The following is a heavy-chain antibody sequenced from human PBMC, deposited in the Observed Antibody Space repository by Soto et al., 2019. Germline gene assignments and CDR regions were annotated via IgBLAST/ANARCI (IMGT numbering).Heavy chain of an antibody. J-gene: IGHJ4*02. V-gene: IGHV1-18*01. CDR3: ARGRYGDY. CDR2: ISAHNGNT. Sequence: QVHLLQSGAEVKKPGASVKVSCQGSGYAFTTYGITWVRQAPGQGLEWMGWISAHNGNTNYAQQLQGRVTVTRDTSTSTAYMALRSLRYDDTAVYYCARGRYGDYWGQGALVTVSS. CDR1: GYAFTTYG. D-gene: IGHD1-1*01.